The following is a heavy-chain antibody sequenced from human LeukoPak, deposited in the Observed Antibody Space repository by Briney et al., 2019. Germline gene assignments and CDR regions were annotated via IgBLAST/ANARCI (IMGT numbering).Heavy chain of an antibody. J-gene: IGHJ4*02. D-gene: IGHD3-22*01. CDR3: ARDDSSGYYVPASFDY. V-gene: IGHV3-33*01. CDR2: ICDGGSNK. Sequence: PGGSLRLSCAASGFTFSSYGMHWVRQAPGKGLEWVAGICDGGSNKYYADSVKGRFTISRDNSKNTLYLQMNSLRAEDTAVYYCARDDSSGYYVPASFDYWGQGTLVTVSS. CDR1: GFTFSSYG.